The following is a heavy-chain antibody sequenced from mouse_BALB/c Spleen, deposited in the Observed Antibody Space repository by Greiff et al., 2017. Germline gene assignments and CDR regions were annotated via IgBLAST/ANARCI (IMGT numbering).Heavy chain of an antibody. V-gene: IGHV5-17*02. Sequence: DVKLVESGGGLVQPGGSRKLSCAASGFTFSSFGMHWVRQAPEKGLEWVAYISSGSSTIYYADTVKGRFTISRDNPKNTLFLQMTSLRSEDTAMYYCARGGYYGSSYSYAMDYWGQGTSVTVSS. D-gene: IGHD1-1*01. CDR1: GFTFSSFG. CDR2: ISSGSSTI. J-gene: IGHJ4*01. CDR3: ARGGYYGSSYSYAMDY.